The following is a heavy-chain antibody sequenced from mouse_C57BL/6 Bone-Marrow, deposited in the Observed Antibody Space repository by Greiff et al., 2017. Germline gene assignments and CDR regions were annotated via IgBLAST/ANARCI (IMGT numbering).Heavy chain of an antibody. CDR2: ISAGDSYT. V-gene: IGHV5-4*01. D-gene: IGHD1-1*01. Sequence: EVTLVESGGGLVKPGGSLKLSCAASGFTFSSYAMSWVRQTPEKRLEWVATISAGDSYTYYPDNVKGRVTISRDKAKNNLYLQVSHLESEDTAMYDCAREDNFYGTPYYVNYWGQGTTLTVSS. CDR1: GFTFSSYA. CDR3: AREDNFYGTPYYVNY. J-gene: IGHJ2*01.